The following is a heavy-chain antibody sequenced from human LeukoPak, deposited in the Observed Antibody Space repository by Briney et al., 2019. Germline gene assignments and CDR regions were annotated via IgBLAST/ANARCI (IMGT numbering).Heavy chain of an antibody. V-gene: IGHV5-51*01. Sequence: GESLKISCKGSGYIFINYWIGWVRQMPGKGLEWIGIIYPGDSDTRYSPSFQGQVTISADKSISTAYLQWSSLRASDTAMYCCARHGGRSRDGYNFGYWGQGSLVTVSS. CDR2: IYPGDSDT. CDR3: ARHGGRSRDGYNFGY. CDR1: GYIFINYW. J-gene: IGHJ4*02. D-gene: IGHD5-24*01.